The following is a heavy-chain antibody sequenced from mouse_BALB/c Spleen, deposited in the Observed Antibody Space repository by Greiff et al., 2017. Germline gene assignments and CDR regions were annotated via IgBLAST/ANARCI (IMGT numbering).Heavy chain of an antibody. Sequence: EVQLVESGGGLVKPGGSLKLSFAASGFTFSSYAMSWVRQTPEKRLEWVASISSGGSTYYPDSVKGRFTISRDNARNILYLQMSSLRSEDTAMYYCARGLYYGNSPFAYWGQGTLVTVSA. CDR1: GFTFSSYA. V-gene: IGHV5-6-5*01. J-gene: IGHJ3*01. D-gene: IGHD2-1*01. CDR3: ARGLYYGNSPFAY. CDR2: ISSGGST.